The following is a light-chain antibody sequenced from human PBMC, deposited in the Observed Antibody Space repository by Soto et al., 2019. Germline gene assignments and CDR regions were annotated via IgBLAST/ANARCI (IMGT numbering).Light chain of an antibody. J-gene: IGLJ1*01. CDR2: YVS. V-gene: IGLV2-14*01. CDR1: SSDVGGYNY. CDR3: SSYTSSSTLWV. Sequence: QSALTQPASVSGSPGQSITISCTGTSSDVGGYNYVSWYQQHPVKAPSLIIYYVSNRPSGVSIRFSGSESGNTASLIISVLQAEDEADYYCSSYTSSSTLWVFGTGTKVTVL.